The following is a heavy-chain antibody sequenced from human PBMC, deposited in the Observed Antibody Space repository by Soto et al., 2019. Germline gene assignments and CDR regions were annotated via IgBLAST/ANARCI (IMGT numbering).Heavy chain of an antibody. CDR2: ISSSSSTI. CDR1: GFTFSSYS. J-gene: IGHJ4*02. D-gene: IGHD3-3*01. CDR3: PRDSVLRFLEWLSLGPYFDY. Sequence: PGGSLRLSCAASGFTFSSYSMNWVRQAPGKGLEWVSYISSSSSTIYYADSVKGRFTISRDNAKNSLYLQMNSLRDEDTAVYYCPRDSVLRFLEWLSLGPYFDYWREGTLVTVSS. V-gene: IGHV3-48*02.